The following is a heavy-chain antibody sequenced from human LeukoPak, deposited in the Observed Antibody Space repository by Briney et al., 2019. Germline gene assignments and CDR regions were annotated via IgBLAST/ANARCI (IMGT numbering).Heavy chain of an antibody. J-gene: IGHJ4*02. CDR3: ARADILTGYYPYYFDY. CDR2: IYHSGST. V-gene: IGHV4-4*02. Sequence: SETLSLTCAVSGGSLSSSNWWSWVRQPPGKGLAWIGEIYHSGSTNYNPSPTSRSTLSVANSKHQFSMKLSSVTAADTAVYYCARADILTGYYPYYFDYWGQGTLVTVSS. CDR1: GGSLSSSNW. D-gene: IGHD3-9*01.